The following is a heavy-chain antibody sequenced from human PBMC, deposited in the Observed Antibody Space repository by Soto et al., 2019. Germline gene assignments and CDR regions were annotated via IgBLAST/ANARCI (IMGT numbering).Heavy chain of an antibody. Sequence: RRLSCAASGFTFSSYWMSWVRQAPGKGLEWVANIKQDGSEKYYVDSVKGRFTISRDNAKNSLYLQMNSLGAEDTAVYYCARGGSRYSYGQFDYWGQGTLVTVSS. CDR1: GFTFSSYW. J-gene: IGHJ4*02. V-gene: IGHV3-7*03. CDR3: ARGGSRYSYGQFDY. D-gene: IGHD5-18*01. CDR2: IKQDGSEK.